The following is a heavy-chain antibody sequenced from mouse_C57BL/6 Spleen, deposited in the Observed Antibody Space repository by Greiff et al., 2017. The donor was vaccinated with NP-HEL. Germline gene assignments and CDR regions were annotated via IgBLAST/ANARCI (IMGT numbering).Heavy chain of an antibody. CDR3: ARHPHYYGSSYDYAMDY. V-gene: IGHV1-62-2*01. CDR2: FYPGSGSI. J-gene: IGHJ4*01. Sequence: VQLQQSGAELVKPGASVKLSCKASGYTFTEYTIHWVKQRSGQGLEWIGWFYPGSGSIKYNEKFKDKATLTADKSSSTVYMELSRLTSEDSAVYFCARHPHYYGSSYDYAMDYWGQGTSVTVSS. D-gene: IGHD1-1*01. CDR1: GYTFTEYT.